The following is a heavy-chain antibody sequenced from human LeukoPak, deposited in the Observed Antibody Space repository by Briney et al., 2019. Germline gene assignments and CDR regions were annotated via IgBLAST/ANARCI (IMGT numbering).Heavy chain of an antibody. CDR3: ARGLVGATGGLDGAFDI. CDR2: ISSSGSTI. J-gene: IGHJ3*02. V-gene: IGHV3-48*03. D-gene: IGHD1-26*01. Sequence: PGGSLRLSCAASGFTLSSYEMNWVRQAPGKGLEWVSYISSSGSTIYYADSVKGRFTISRDNAKNSLYLQMNSLRAEDTAVYYCARGLVGATGGLDGAFDIWGQGPMVTVSS. CDR1: GFTLSSYE.